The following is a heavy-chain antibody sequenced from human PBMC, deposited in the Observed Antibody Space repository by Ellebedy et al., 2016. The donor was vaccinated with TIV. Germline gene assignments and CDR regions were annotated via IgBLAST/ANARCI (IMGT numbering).Heavy chain of an antibody. J-gene: IGHJ4*02. CDR2: TYYASKWYN. V-gene: IGHV6-1*01. CDR3: ARAVWANGILGPFDT. CDR1: GDSVSSNSAG. D-gene: IGHD3-16*01. Sequence: SQTLSLTCXISGDSVSSNSAGWNWIRQSPLRGLDWLGRTYYASKWYNGYAVSVKSRITINPDTSNNQFSLHLNSVTPEDTAVYYCARAVWANGILGPFDTWGQGILVTVSS.